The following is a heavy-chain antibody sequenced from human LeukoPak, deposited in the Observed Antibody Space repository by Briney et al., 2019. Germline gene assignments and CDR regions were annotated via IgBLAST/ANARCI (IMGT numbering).Heavy chain of an antibody. CDR2: ISSSGSTI. Sequence: GGSLRLSCAASGFTFSSYEMNWVRRAPGKGLEWVSYISSSGSTIYYADSVKGRFTISRDNAKNSLYLQMNSLRAEDTAVYYCARDSLPYDYVWGSYRFFDPRGQGTLVTVSS. V-gene: IGHV3-48*03. CDR1: GFTFSSYE. J-gene: IGHJ5*02. CDR3: ARDSLPYDYVWGSYRFFDP. D-gene: IGHD3-16*02.